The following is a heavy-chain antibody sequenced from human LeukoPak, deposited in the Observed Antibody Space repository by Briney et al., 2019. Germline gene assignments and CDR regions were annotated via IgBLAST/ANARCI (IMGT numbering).Heavy chain of an antibody. J-gene: IGHJ5*02. Sequence: EASVKVSCKASGYTFTSYGISWVRQAPGQGLEWMGGIIPIFGTANYAQKFQGRVTITADKSTSTAYMELSSLRSEDTAVYYCARAPNWNYAYQNWFDPWGQGTLVTVSS. CDR1: GYTFTSYG. D-gene: IGHD1-7*01. CDR3: ARAPNWNYAYQNWFDP. CDR2: IIPIFGTA. V-gene: IGHV1-69*06.